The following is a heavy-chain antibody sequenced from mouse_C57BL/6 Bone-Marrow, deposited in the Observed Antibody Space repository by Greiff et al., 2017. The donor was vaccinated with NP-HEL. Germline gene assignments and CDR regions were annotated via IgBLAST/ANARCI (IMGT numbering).Heavy chain of an antibody. Sequence: EVQVVESGGGLVKPGGSLKLSCAASGFTFSDYGMHWVRQAPEKGLEWVAYISSGSSTIYYADTVKGRFTISRDNAKNTLFLQMTSLRSEDTAMYYCAFYYDYDTYAMDYWGQGTSVTVSS. D-gene: IGHD2-4*01. CDR3: AFYYDYDTYAMDY. V-gene: IGHV5-17*01. J-gene: IGHJ4*01. CDR1: GFTFSDYG. CDR2: ISSGSSTI.